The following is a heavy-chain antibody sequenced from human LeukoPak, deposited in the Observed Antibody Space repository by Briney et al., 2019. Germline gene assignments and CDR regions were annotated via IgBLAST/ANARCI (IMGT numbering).Heavy chain of an antibody. CDR2: INSDGSST. J-gene: IGHJ3*02. V-gene: IGHV3-74*01. CDR3: ARDRDYYDSSGYYSNDAFDI. Sequence: PGGSLRLSCAASGFTFSSYWMHWVRQAPGKGVVWVSRINSDGSSTSYADSVKGRFTISRDNAKNTLYLQMNSLRAEDTAVYYCARDRDYYDSSGYYSNDAFDIWGQGTMVTVSS. D-gene: IGHD3-22*01. CDR1: GFTFSSYW.